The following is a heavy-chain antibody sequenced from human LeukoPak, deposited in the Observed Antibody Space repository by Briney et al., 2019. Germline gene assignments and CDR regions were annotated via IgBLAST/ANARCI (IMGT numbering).Heavy chain of an antibody. J-gene: IGHJ3*02. Sequence: GGTLRLSCAASGFTFSSYSMNWVRQAPGKGLEWVSYISSSSSTIYYADSVKGRFTISRDNAKNSLYLQMNSLRDEDTAVYYCARDVYCSSTSCYVHAFDIWGQGTMVTVSS. CDR3: ARDVYCSSTSCYVHAFDI. V-gene: IGHV3-48*02. D-gene: IGHD2-2*01. CDR2: ISSSSSTI. CDR1: GFTFSSYS.